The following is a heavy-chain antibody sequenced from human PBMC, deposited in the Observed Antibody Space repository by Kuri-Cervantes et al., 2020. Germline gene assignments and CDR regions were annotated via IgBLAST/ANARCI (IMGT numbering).Heavy chain of an antibody. CDR1: GFTFSRYW. D-gene: IGHD6-19*01. Sequence: GGSLRLSCAASGFTFSRYWMRWVRQAPGKGLERVASIKQDGNEKYYVDSVKGRFTISRDNAKNSLYLQMNSLRAEDTAVYYCASSRPVAGTFTHYYYYYMDVWGKGTTVTVSS. CDR2: IKQDGNEK. J-gene: IGHJ6*03. CDR3: ASSRPVAGTFTHYYYYYMDV. V-gene: IGHV3-7*02.